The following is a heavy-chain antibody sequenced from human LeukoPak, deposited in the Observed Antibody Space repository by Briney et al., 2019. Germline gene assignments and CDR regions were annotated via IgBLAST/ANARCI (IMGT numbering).Heavy chain of an antibody. J-gene: IGHJ4*02. CDR1: GGSISSSNW. Sequence: SETLSLTCAVSGGSISSSNWWSWVRQPPGKGLEWIGEIYHSGSTNCNPSLKSRVTISVDKSKNQFSLKLSSVTAADTAVYYCARDRRCSSTGCYYFDYWGQGTLVTVSS. CDR3: ARDRRCSSTGCYYFDY. V-gene: IGHV4-4*02. CDR2: IYHSGST. D-gene: IGHD2-2*01.